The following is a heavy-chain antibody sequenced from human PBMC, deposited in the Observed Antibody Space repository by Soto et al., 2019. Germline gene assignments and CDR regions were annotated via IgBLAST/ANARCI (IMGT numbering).Heavy chain of an antibody. CDR2: ISAYNGNT. Sequence: ASVKVSCKASGYTFTSYGISWVRQAPGQGLEWMGWISAYNGNTNYAQKLQGRVTMTTDTSTSTAYMELRSLRSDDTAVYYCARDQERYFDWLPNYYYYYGMDVSGQGTTVTVSS. V-gene: IGHV1-18*01. CDR3: ARDQERYFDWLPNYYYYYGMDV. J-gene: IGHJ6*02. D-gene: IGHD3-9*01. CDR1: GYTFTSYG.